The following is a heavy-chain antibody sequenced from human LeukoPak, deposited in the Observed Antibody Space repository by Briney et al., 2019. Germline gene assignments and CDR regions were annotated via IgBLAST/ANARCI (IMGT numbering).Heavy chain of an antibody. CDR3: ARPNSGSYDYFDY. J-gene: IGHJ4*02. D-gene: IGHD1-26*01. Sequence: AASVKVSCKASGYTFTGYYMHWVRQAPGQRLEWMGWINPNSGGTNYAQKFQGRVTMTRDTSISTAYMELSRLRSDDTAVYYCARPNSGSYDYFDYWGQGTLVTVSS. CDR1: GYTFTGYY. CDR2: INPNSGGT. V-gene: IGHV1-2*02.